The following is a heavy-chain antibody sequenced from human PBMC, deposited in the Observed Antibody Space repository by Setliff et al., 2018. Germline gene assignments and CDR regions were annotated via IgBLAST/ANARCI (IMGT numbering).Heavy chain of an antibody. CDR1: GFTFSHFA. CDR3: AKDPNGDFVGAFDS. V-gene: IGHV3-23*01. D-gene: IGHD2-21*02. Sequence: GGSLRLSCAASGFTFSHFAVPWVRQSPGRGLEWVASIGAGGDYTKYADSVRGRFTISRDNSKNTIYLQMNSLRAEDTAKYYCAKDPNGDFVGAFDSWGRGTLVTVSS. J-gene: IGHJ5*01. CDR2: IGAGGDYT.